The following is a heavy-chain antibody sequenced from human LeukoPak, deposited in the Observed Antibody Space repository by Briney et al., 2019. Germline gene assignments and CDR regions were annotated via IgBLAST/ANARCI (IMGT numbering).Heavy chain of an antibody. CDR2: ISGSGGST. CDR1: GCTFSSYA. D-gene: IGHD6-13*01. Sequence: PGGSLRLSCAASGCTFSSYAMSWVRQAPGKGLEWVSAISGSGGSTYYADSVKGRFTISRDNSKNTLYLQMNSLRAEDTAVYYCAKVGDSSSWYRSGYFDYWGQGTLVTVSS. V-gene: IGHV3-23*01. CDR3: AKVGDSSSWYRSGYFDY. J-gene: IGHJ4*02.